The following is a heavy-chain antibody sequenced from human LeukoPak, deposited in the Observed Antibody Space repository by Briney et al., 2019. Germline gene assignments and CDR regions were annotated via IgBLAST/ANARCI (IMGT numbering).Heavy chain of an antibody. CDR2: IGTASDT. J-gene: IGHJ6*03. Sequence: HPGGPLRLSCAASGFTFSSFDMHWLRQPTGQGLEWVSTIGTASDTYYPGSVEGRFTLSRDNAKNSLYLQMNSLTAGDTAVYSCARGPPRGKYYYLDVWGKGTTVTVSS. CDR3: ARGPPRGKYYYLDV. V-gene: IGHV3-13*01. D-gene: IGHD1-1*01. CDR1: GFTFSSFD.